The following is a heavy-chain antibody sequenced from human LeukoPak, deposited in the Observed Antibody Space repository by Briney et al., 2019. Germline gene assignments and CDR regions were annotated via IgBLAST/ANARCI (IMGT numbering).Heavy chain of an antibody. J-gene: IGHJ5*02. Sequence: GGSLRLSCAGSGFTFSNYWMTWVRQAPGKGLEWVANMKQDGSEISYVDSVKGRFTISRDNAKNSLYLQMNSLRAEDTAVCYCARGLGWLDPWGQGTKVTVSS. V-gene: IGHV3-7*05. CDR2: MKQDGSEI. CDR1: GFTFSNYW. CDR3: ARGLGWLDP.